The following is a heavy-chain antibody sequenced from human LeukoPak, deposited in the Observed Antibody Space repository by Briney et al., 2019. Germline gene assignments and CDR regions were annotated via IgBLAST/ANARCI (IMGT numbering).Heavy chain of an antibody. J-gene: IGHJ4*02. V-gene: IGHV3-30*18. CDR1: GFTFSNYG. Sequence: GRSLRLSCAASGFTFSNYGMHWVRQAPGKGLEWVAVISYDGSDEEYADSVKGRFTIFRDNSKDMLYLQMNSLRAEGTAVYYCAKELTTVTHFDSWGQGTLAAVSS. CDR2: ISYDGSDE. CDR3: AKELTTVTHFDS. D-gene: IGHD4-17*01.